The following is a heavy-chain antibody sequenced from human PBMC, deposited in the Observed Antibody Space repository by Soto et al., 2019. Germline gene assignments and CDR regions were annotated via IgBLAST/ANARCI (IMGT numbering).Heavy chain of an antibody. J-gene: IGHJ6*03. CDR2: IYYSGST. V-gene: IGHV4-59*08. Sequence: QVQLQESGPGLVKPSETLSLSCNVSGGSISGHNWSWVRQTPGKGLEWIGSIYYSGSTNYNPSLKSRVTISVDTSKNHFSLRLTSVTAADTAVYYCARGPYYDLIWNYYYMDVWGKGTTVTVSS. D-gene: IGHD3-16*01. CDR1: GGSISGHN. CDR3: ARGPYYDLIWNYYYMDV.